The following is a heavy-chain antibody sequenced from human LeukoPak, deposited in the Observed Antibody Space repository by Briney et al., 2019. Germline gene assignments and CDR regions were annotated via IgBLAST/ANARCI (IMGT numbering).Heavy chain of an antibody. Sequence: QPGGSLRLSCVASGLTFCSHAMTWVRQTPGKGLEWVAVISSDGSNKYYADSVKGRFTISRDNSKNTLDLQLNSLRAEDTAVYYCARDRVVIITTGGFDSWGQGTLVTVSS. D-gene: IGHD3-22*01. J-gene: IGHJ4*02. V-gene: IGHV3-30-3*01. CDR3: ARDRVVIITTGGFDS. CDR2: ISSDGSNK. CDR1: GLTFCSHA.